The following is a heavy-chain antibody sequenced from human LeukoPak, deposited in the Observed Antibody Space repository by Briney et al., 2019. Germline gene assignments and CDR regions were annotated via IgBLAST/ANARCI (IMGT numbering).Heavy chain of an antibody. CDR3: ARSDGYNSPFDY. Sequence: PSETLSLTCAVSGGSISRGGYCWSWIRQPPGRGLEWIGYIYHSGSTYYNPSLNSRVTISVDRSPNQFSLKLTSVTAADPAVYYCARSDGYNSPFDYWGQGTLVTVSS. CDR2: IYHSGST. V-gene: IGHV4-30-2*01. D-gene: IGHD5-24*01. J-gene: IGHJ4*02. CDR1: GGSISRGGYC.